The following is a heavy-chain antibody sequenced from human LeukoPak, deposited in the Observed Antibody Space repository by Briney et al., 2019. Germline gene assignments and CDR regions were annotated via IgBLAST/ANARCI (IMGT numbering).Heavy chain of an antibody. CDR3: ASGPYPAAGTDHQFDY. CDR1: GASISSYY. J-gene: IGHJ4*02. CDR2: IFYSGST. Sequence: SETLSLTCTVSGASISSYYWSWIRQPPGKGLEWIGYIFYSGSTLYNPTLQSRVTISIDTSKNQFSLKLTSVTAADTAVYYCASGPYPAAGTDHQFDYWGQGTLVTVSS. D-gene: IGHD6-13*01. V-gene: IGHV4-59*01.